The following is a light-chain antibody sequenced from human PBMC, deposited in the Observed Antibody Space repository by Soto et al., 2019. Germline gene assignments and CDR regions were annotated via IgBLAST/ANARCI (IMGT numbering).Light chain of an antibody. CDR3: QSCGSSPGGWV. V-gene: IGLV1-40*01. J-gene: IGLJ3*02. CDR2: GNT. Sequence: QSVLTQPPSVSGAPGQRVTISCTGSSSNIGASSYVPWYQQLPGKAPKLLIYGNTKRPSGVPDRFSGSKSGTSASLAIPGLQAEDEADYSCQSCGSSPGGWVFGGGTKLTVL. CDR1: SSNIGASSY.